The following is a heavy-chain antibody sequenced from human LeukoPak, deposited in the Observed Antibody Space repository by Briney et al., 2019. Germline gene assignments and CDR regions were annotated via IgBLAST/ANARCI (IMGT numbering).Heavy chain of an antibody. Sequence: GGSLRLSCAASGFIFSSYEMNWVRQAPGKGLEWVSYISSSSTTIHYADSVKGRFTISRDNAKNSLYLQMNSLRDEGTAVYYCARTGNLDYWGQGTLVTVSS. CDR3: ARTGNLDY. V-gene: IGHV3-48*02. CDR1: GFIFSSYE. J-gene: IGHJ4*02. CDR2: ISSSSTTI.